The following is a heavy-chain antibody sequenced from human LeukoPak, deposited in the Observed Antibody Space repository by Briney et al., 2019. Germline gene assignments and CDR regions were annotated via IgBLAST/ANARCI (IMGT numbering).Heavy chain of an antibody. J-gene: IGHJ4*02. D-gene: IGHD3-10*01. CDR1: GFTFSNYW. Sequence: GGSLRLSCAVSGFTFSNYWVHWVRHAPGKGLVWVSRINRDGSTTKYADSVKGRFTVSRDNAKNTLNLQMNSLRAEDTAVYYCARYKKSGESSEIDCLGQGTLV. V-gene: IGHV3-74*03. CDR3: ARYKKSGESSEIDC. CDR2: INRDGSTT.